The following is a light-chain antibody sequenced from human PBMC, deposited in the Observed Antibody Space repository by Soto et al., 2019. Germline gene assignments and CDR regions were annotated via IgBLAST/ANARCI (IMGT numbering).Light chain of an antibody. J-gene: IGKJ1*01. V-gene: IGKV3-20*01. Sequence: EIVLTQSPCTLSLSPGERATLSCRASQTVSSSYLAWYQQKPGQAPRLLIYGVSSRAPGIPDRFRGSGSGTDFTLSISRLEPEDFAVYYCQQYDDSSRTFGQGTKVDIK. CDR2: GVS. CDR1: QTVSSSY. CDR3: QQYDDSSRT.